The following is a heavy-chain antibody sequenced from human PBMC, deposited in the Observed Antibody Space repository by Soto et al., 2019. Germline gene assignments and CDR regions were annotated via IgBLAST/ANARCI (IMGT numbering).Heavy chain of an antibody. CDR2: IYYSGST. CDR1: GGSISSSSYY. J-gene: IGHJ4*02. Sequence: QLQLQESGPGLVKPSETLSLTCTVSGGSISSSSYYWGWIRQPPGKGLEWIGSIYYSGSTYYNPSLKRRVTISVDTSKNQFSLKLSSVTAADTAVYYCARLRIAVAGNFDYWGQGTLVTVSS. CDR3: ARLRIAVAGNFDY. V-gene: IGHV4-39*01. D-gene: IGHD6-19*01.